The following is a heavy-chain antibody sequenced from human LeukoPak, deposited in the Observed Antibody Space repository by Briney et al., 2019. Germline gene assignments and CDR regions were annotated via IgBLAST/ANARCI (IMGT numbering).Heavy chain of an antibody. CDR2: IYDSGTT. V-gene: IGHV4-59*01. J-gene: IGHJ6*02. D-gene: IGHD5-18*01. Sequence: SETLPLTCTVSGGSISGYYLSWIRQSPGKGLEWIGYIYDSGTTNYNPSLKSRVLMSVDTSKTQVSLKVRSVTAADTAVYYCARGWDTGYGYYGMDVWGQGTTVTVSS. CDR1: GGSISGYY. CDR3: ARGWDTGYGYYGMDV.